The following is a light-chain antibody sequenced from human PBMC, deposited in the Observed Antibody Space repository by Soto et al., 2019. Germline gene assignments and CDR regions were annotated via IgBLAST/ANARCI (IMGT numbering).Light chain of an antibody. Sequence: DIQLTQSPSTLSAFVGDRVAITCRASQSISTGLAWYQQKPGKAPKLLIFDVSSLESGVPSRFSGSGSGTEFTLTITSLQPDDFATYYCQQYNTFSTFGQGTKVDI. V-gene: IGKV1-5*01. J-gene: IGKJ1*01. CDR1: QSISTG. CDR2: DVS. CDR3: QQYNTFST.